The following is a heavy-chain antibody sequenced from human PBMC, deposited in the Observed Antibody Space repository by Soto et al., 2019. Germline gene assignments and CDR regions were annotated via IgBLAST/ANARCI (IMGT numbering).Heavy chain of an antibody. D-gene: IGHD2-8*01. J-gene: IGHJ4*02. CDR2: ISGTGGRA. CDR3: AKDRECTTSNCDVMNYFHY. V-gene: IGHV3-23*01. CDR1: GFTFGRYA. Sequence: GGSLRLSCAASGFTFGRYAMSWVRLAPGEGPQWISGISGTGGRAYYADSLEGRFIISRDNSKNTLYLQMNSLRAEDTAVYYCAKDRECTTSNCDVMNYFHYWGQGTQVTVSS.